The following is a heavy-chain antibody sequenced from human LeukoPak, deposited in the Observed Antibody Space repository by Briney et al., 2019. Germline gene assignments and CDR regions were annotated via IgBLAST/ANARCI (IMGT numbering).Heavy chain of an antibody. J-gene: IGHJ6*03. CDR3: ARNYYDSSGYRHYYYYMDV. CDR2: IYHSGST. Sequence: SETLSLTCTVSGGSISSGDYYWSWIRQPPGKGLEWIGYIYHSGSTYYNPSLKSRVTISVDTSKNQFSLKLSSVTAADTAVYYCARNYYDSSGYRHYYYYMDVWGKGTTVTVSS. V-gene: IGHV4-30-4*08. CDR1: GGSISSGDYY. D-gene: IGHD3-22*01.